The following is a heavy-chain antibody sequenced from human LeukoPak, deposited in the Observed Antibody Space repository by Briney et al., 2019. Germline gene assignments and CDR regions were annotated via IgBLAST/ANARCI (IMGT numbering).Heavy chain of an antibody. CDR2: ISAYSGKT. V-gene: IGHV1-18*01. CDR1: GYIFTTYG. J-gene: IGHJ4*02. D-gene: IGHD1-7*01. CDR3: VTVGGTTYFDH. Sequence: ASVKVSCKASGYIFTTYGISWVRQAPGQGLEWMGWISAYSGKTNYTQKLQGRVTMTTDTSTSTAYMELRSLRPDDTAVYYCVTVGGTTYFDHWGQGTLVTVSS.